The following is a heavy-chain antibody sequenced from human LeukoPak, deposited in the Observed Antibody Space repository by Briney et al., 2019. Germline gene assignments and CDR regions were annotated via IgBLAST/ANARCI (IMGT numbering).Heavy chain of an antibody. CDR3: ARDDIAAAGTGFDY. CDR2: TYYRSKWYN. Sequence: SQTLSLTCALSGDSLSSNSAAWTWIRQSPSRGLEWLGRTYYRSKWYNDYAVSVKSRITINPDTSKNQFSLQLNSVTPEDTAVYYCARDDIAAAGTGFDYWGQGTLVTVSS. CDR1: GDSLSSNSAA. V-gene: IGHV6-1*01. D-gene: IGHD6-13*01. J-gene: IGHJ4*02.